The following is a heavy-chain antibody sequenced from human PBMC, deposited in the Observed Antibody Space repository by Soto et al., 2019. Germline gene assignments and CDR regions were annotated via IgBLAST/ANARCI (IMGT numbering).Heavy chain of an antibody. J-gene: IGHJ4*02. CDR3: ARGGLVGYCSASGCIKKAPDH. D-gene: IGHD2-15*01. CDR1: GGSISSGGYS. CDR2: IYHSGST. V-gene: IGHV4-30-2*01. Sequence: PSETLSLTCAVSGGSISSGGYSWSWIRQPPGKGLEWIGYIYHSGSTNYNPSLESRVTISVDTSKSQFSLKLNSVTTADTAVYYCARGGLVGYCSASGCIKKAPDHWGQGTLVTVSS.